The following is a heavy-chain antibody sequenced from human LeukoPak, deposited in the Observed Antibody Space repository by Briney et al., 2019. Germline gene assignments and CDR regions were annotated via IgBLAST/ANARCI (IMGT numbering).Heavy chain of an antibody. D-gene: IGHD6-13*01. CDR1: GGSISSYY. Sequence: SETLSLTCTVAGGSISSYYWSWIRQPQGKGLEWIGYIHYSGSTNYNPSLKSQVTISVDTSKNQFSLKMSSVTAADTAVYYCARRIAAAGTGLGDYFDYWGQGTLVTVSS. J-gene: IGHJ4*02. V-gene: IGHV4-59*08. CDR3: ARRIAAAGTGLGDYFDY. CDR2: IHYSGST.